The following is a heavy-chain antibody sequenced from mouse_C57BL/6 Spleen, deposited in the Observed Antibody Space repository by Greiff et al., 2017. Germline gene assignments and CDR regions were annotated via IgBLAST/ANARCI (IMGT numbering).Heavy chain of an antibody. Sequence: QVQLQQPGAELVMPGASVKLSCKASGYTFTSYWMHWVKQRPGQGLEWIGEIDPSDSYTNYNQKFKGKSTLTVDKSSSTAYMQLSSLTSEDSAVYYCARPARYSNYWYFDVWGTGTTVTVAS. CDR2: IDPSDSYT. J-gene: IGHJ1*03. D-gene: IGHD2-5*01. CDR3: ARPARYSNYWYFDV. V-gene: IGHV1-69*01. CDR1: GYTFTSYW.